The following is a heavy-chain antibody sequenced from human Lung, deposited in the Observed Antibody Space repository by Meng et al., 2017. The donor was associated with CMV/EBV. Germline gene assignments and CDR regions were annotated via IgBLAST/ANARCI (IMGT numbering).Heavy chain of an antibody. CDR2: ISSSGSTI. Sequence: GESLKISCAASGFTFSDYYMSWIRQAPGKGLEWVSYISSSGSTIYYADSVKGRFTISGDNAKNSLYLQMNSLRAEDTAVYYCARTGTSANYYYYYGMYVWGQGXTVTVSS. V-gene: IGHV3-11*01. CDR3: ARTGTSANYYYYYGMYV. J-gene: IGHJ6*02. CDR1: GFTFSDYY. D-gene: IGHD1/OR15-1a*01.